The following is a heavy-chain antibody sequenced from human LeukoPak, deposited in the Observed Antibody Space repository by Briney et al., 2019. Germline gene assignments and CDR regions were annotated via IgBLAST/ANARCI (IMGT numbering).Heavy chain of an antibody. CDR1: GFTFSDYY. CDR2: ISSSGSTI. D-gene: IGHD6-13*01. V-gene: IGHV3-11*04. CDR3: ARDKYTNSWSGSNFDH. Sequence: GGSLRLSCAASGFTFSDYYMSWIRQAPGKGLEWVSYISSSGSTIYYADSVKGRFTISRDNAKISLYLQMNSLRAEDTAVYYCARDKYTNSWSGSNFDHWGQGTLVTVSS. J-gene: IGHJ4*02.